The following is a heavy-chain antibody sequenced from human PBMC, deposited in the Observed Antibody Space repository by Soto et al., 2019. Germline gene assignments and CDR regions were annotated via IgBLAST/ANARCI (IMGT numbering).Heavy chain of an antibody. D-gene: IGHD7-27*01. V-gene: IGHV3-7*01. J-gene: IGHJ4*02. CDR2: INPVESEK. Sequence: GRSLRLSCAASGFTFSNSWMSWVRQAPGKGLEWVADINPVESEKYYVDSVKGRFTVSRDNAKNSLYLQMNSLRVEDTALYYCARDPAWGSLDYWGLGTLVTVSS. CDR3: ARDPAWGSLDY. CDR1: GFTFSNSW.